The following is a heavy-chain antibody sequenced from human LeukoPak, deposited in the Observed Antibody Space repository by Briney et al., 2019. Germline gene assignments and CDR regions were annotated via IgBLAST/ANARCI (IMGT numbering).Heavy chain of an antibody. J-gene: IGHJ5*02. CDR1: GYSFASFW. V-gene: IGHV5-51*01. CDR2: IYPADSDT. Sequence: GESLKISCKGSGYSFASFWIGWVRPMPRKGLEWMGVIYPADSDTRYSPSFQGQVTISADKSTSTAYLQWSTLKASDTAIYYCARQPAAAQYTNRFDPWGQGTLVTVSS. D-gene: IGHD2-2*01. CDR3: ARQPAAAQYTNRFDP.